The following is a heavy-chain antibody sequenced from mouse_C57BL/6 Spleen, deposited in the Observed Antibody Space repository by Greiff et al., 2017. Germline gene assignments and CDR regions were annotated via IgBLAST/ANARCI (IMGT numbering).Heavy chain of an antibody. CDR3: ARGGDYYGSSPSDY. CDR2: IDPSDSYT. D-gene: IGHD1-1*01. Sequence: QVQLQQSGAELVMPGASVKLSCKASGYTFTSYWMHWVKQRPGQGLEWIGEIDPSDSYTNYNQKFKGKSTLTVDKSSSTAYMQLSSLTSEDSAVYYCARGGDYYGSSPSDYWGQGTTLTVSS. CDR1: GYTFTSYW. V-gene: IGHV1-69*01. J-gene: IGHJ2*01.